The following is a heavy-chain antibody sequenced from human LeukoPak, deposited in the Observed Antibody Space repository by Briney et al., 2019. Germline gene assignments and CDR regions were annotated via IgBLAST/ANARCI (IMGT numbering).Heavy chain of an antibody. CDR3: ARHPSGSSSYYFDY. Sequence: GGSLRLSCAASGFTLSSYWMLWVRQIPGKGLEWVARVNSDGSDTTYADSVKGRFTISRDSAKNTLALQMNSLRVDDTAVYYCARHPSGSSSYYFDYWGQGTLVTVSS. CDR2: VNSDGSDT. V-gene: IGHV3-74*03. CDR1: GFTLSSYW. J-gene: IGHJ4*02. D-gene: IGHD1-26*01.